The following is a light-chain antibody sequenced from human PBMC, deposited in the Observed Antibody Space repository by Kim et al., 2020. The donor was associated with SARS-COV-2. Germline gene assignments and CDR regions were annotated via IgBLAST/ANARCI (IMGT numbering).Light chain of an antibody. CDR1: QSIGNC. CDR2: GAS. J-gene: IGKJ1*01. CDR3: QQCDSTPT. Sequence: DIQMTQSPSSLSASVGDRVIITCRASQSIGNCLNWYQHKPGKAPKLLIYGASSLQSGVPSGFSGSGSGTEFTLTISSLQPEDIATYYCQQCDSTPTFGQGTKVDIK. V-gene: IGKV1-39*01.